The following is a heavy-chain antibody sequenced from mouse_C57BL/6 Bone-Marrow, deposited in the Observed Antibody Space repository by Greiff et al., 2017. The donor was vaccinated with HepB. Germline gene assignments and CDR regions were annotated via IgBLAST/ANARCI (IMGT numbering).Heavy chain of an antibody. V-gene: IGHV5-9-1*02. D-gene: IGHD2-3*01. J-gene: IGHJ4*01. Sequence: EVQLVESGEGLVKPGGSLKLSCAASGFTFSSYAMSWVRQTPEKRLEWVAYISSGGDYIYYADTVKGRFTISRDNARNTLYLQMSSLKSEDTAMYYCTRDGYYLYYYAMDYWGQGTSVTVSS. CDR3: TRDGYYLYYYAMDY. CDR1: GFTFSSYA. CDR2: ISSGGDYI.